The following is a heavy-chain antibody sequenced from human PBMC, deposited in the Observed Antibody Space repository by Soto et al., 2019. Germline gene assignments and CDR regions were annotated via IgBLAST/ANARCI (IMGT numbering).Heavy chain of an antibody. CDR2: INPNSGGT. CDR3: ARDLCYYDSSGPFDY. J-gene: IGHJ4*02. Sequence: ASVKVSCKASGYTFTGYYMHWVRQAPGQGLEWMGWINPNSGGTNYAQKFQGRVTMTRDTSISTAYMELSRLRSDDTAVYYCARDLCYYDSSGPFDYWGQGTLVTVSS. D-gene: IGHD3-22*01. CDR1: GYTFTGYY. V-gene: IGHV1-2*02.